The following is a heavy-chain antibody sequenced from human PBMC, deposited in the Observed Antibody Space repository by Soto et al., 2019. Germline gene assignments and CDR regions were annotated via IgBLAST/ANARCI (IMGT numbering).Heavy chain of an antibody. J-gene: IGHJ4*02. D-gene: IGHD2-2*01. V-gene: IGHV3-15*01. Sequence: VGSLRLSCAASGFTFSNAWMSWVRQAPGKGLEWVGRIKSKTDGGTTDYAAPVKGRFTISRDDSKNTLYLQMNSLKTEDTAVYYCTTDPFPIWGSTSVDYWGQGTLVTVSS. CDR2: IKSKTDGGTT. CDR3: TTDPFPIWGSTSVDY. CDR1: GFTFSNAW.